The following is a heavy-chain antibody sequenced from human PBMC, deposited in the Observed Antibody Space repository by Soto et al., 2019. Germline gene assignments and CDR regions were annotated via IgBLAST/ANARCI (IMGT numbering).Heavy chain of an antibody. Sequence: SCKASGYTFTGCYIHWVRQAPGQGLEWMGWINPNSGGTNYAQKFQGRVTMTRDTSISTAYMELSRLRSDDTAVYYCARVLGYSYEYYYGMDVWGQGTTVTVSS. V-gene: IGHV1-2*02. CDR2: INPNSGGT. CDR3: ARVLGYSYEYYYGMDV. J-gene: IGHJ6*02. D-gene: IGHD5-18*01. CDR1: GYTFTGCY.